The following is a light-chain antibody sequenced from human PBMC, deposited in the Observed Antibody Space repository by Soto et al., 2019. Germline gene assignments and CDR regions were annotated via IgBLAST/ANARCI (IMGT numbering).Light chain of an antibody. CDR1: QDISNY. CDR3: QQYDNLPALT. J-gene: IGKJ4*01. Sequence: EMQQNQCPSSLSASVGDRVTITCQASQDISNYLNWYQQKPGKAPKLLIYDASNLETGVPSRFSGSGSGTDFTFTISSLQPEDIATYYCQQYDNLPALTFGGGTKVDIK. CDR2: DAS. V-gene: IGKV1-33*01.